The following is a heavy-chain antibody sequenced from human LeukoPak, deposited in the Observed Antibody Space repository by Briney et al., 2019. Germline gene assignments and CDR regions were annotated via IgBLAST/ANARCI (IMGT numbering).Heavy chain of an antibody. CDR2: IGSRSSTI. CDR3: AKEGIWFGESTHFDY. CDR1: GFSFSRYE. V-gene: IGHV3-48*01. Sequence: GGSLRLSCATSGFSFSRYEMNWVRQAPGKGLEWVAYIGSRSSTIYYADSMKGRFTISRDNSKNTLYLQMNSLRAEDTAVYYCAKEGIWFGESTHFDYWGQGTLVTVSS. D-gene: IGHD3-10*01. J-gene: IGHJ4*02.